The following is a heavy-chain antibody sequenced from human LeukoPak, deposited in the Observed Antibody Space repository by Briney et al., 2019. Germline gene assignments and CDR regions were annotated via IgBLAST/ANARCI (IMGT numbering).Heavy chain of an antibody. Sequence: SETLSLTCTVSGDSISGYYWSWIRQFAGKGLERIGRINTSGSTNYKPSLKSRVTMSVDTSKNQFSLKLSPVTAADTAVYSCARDRSYGPDHWGQGTLVTVSS. CDR3: ARDRSYGPDH. J-gene: IGHJ4*02. D-gene: IGHD5-18*01. CDR2: INTSGST. V-gene: IGHV4-4*07. CDR1: GDSISGYY.